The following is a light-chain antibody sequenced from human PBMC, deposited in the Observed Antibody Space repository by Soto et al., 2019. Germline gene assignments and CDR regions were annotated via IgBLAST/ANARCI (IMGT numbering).Light chain of an antibody. J-gene: IGLJ1*01. CDR1: SSGIRDYNY. CDR3: SSKSPDF. CDR2: EVS. Sequence: QSVLTQPASVSGSPGQSITISCTGTSSGIRDYNYVPWYQQLPGNAPKLIMYEVSNRPSGISNRFSGSKSGNTASLTISGLQAEDEADYYCSSKSPDFFGTGTKLTVL. V-gene: IGLV2-14*01.